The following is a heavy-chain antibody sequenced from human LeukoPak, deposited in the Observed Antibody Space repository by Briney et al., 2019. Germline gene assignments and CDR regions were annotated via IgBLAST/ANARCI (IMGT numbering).Heavy chain of an antibody. CDR3: ARGPIYTMVRGVHY. CDR2: INHSGST. J-gene: IGHJ4*02. Sequence: KPSETLSLTCAVYGGSFSGYYWSWIRQPPGKGLEWIGEINHSGSTNYNPSLKSRVTISVDTSKNQFSLKLSSVTAADTAVYYCARGPIYTMVRGVHYWGQGTLVTVPS. V-gene: IGHV4-34*01. CDR1: GGSFSGYY. D-gene: IGHD3-10*01.